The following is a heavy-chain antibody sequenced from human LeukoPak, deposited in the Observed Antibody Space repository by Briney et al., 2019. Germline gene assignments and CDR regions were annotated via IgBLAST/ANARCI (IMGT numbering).Heavy chain of an antibody. V-gene: IGHV7-4-1*02. CDR2: INTNTGNP. Sequence: ASVKVSCKASGYTFTSYAMNWVRQAPGQGLEWMGLINTNTGNPTYAQGFTGRFVFSLDTSVSTAYLQISSLKAEDTAVYYCARDSWPYGSGSLLDYWGQGTLVTVSP. J-gene: IGHJ4*02. CDR1: GYTFTSYA. D-gene: IGHD3-10*01. CDR3: ARDSWPYGSGSLLDY.